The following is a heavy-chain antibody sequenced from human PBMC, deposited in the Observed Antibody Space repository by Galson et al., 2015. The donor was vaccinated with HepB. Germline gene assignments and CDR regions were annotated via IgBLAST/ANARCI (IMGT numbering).Heavy chain of an antibody. J-gene: IGHJ4*02. Sequence: SLRLSCAASGFTFGSCEMDWVRQAPGKGLEWVSYSSSSGSTIYYADSVKGRFIISRDNAKNSLSLQIPSLRAEDTAVYYCARAGIAARGFFDYWGRGTLVTVSS. CDR1: GFTFGSCE. V-gene: IGHV3-48*03. CDR3: ARAGIAARGFFDY. D-gene: IGHD6-6*01. CDR2: SSSSGSTI.